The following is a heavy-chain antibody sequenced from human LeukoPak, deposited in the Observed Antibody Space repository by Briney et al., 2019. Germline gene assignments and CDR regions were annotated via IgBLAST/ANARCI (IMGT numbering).Heavy chain of an antibody. J-gene: IGHJ2*01. D-gene: IGHD2-21*02. V-gene: IGHV4-34*12. Sequence: PSETLSLTCAVYGASFSAYSWSWIRQPPGKGLEWIGEIIHSGSTTFNPSLKSRVTISVDTSKNQFSLKLSSVTAADTAVYYCARRTVVVTAIQRYFDLWGRGTLVTVSS. CDR2: IIHSGST. CDR3: ARRTVVVTAIQRYFDL. CDR1: GASFSAYS.